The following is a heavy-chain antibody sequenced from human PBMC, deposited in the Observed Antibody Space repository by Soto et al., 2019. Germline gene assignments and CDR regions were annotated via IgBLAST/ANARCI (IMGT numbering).Heavy chain of an antibody. Sequence: ASVKVSCKASGYTFTGNYMHWVRQAPGQGLEWMALINPTTGGTSYAQRFQGRVTLTWDTSISTAYMELSRLRSDDTAIYYCARGYCSTIGCSHYFDYWGQGTLVTVS. V-gene: IGHV1-2*02. D-gene: IGHD2-2*01. CDR3: ARGYCSTIGCSHYFDY. CDR2: INPTTGGT. CDR1: GYTFTGNY. J-gene: IGHJ4*02.